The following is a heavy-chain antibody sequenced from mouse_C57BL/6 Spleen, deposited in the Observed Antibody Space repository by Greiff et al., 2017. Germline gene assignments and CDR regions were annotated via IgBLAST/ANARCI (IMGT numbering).Heavy chain of an antibody. CDR3: ARHEVGFTTVVEGFDY. CDR1: GYTFTEYT. V-gene: IGHV1-62-2*01. CDR2: FYPGSGSI. J-gene: IGHJ2*01. D-gene: IGHD1-1*01. Sequence: VQLQQSGAELVKPGASVKLSCKASGYTFTEYTIHWVKQRSGQGLEWIGWFYPGSGSITYNEKFKDKATLTADQSSSTVYMELSRLTSEDSAVYFCARHEVGFTTVVEGFDYWGQGTTLTVAS.